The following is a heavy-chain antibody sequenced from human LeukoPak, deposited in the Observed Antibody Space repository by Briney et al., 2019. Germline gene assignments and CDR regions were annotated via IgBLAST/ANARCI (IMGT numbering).Heavy chain of an antibody. CDR1: GYTFTGYY. CDR3: ARELYDFWSGYYQRGDAFDI. V-gene: IGHV1-2*02. CDR2: INPNSGGT. Sequence: ASVKVSCKASGYTFTGYYMHWVRQAPGQGLEWMGWINPNSGGTNYAQKFQGRVTMTRDMSISTAYMELSRLRSDDTAVYYCARELYDFWSGYYQRGDAFDIWGQGTMVTVSS. J-gene: IGHJ3*02. D-gene: IGHD3-3*01.